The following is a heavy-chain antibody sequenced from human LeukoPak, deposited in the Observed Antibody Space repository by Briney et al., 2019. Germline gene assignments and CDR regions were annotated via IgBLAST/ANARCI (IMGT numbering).Heavy chain of an antibody. CDR1: GFSFSAYY. CDR2: INQAGSVQ. D-gene: IGHD3-10*02. V-gene: IGHV3-7*04. CDR3: ARAVRGGADTY. Sequence: PGGSLRLSCAASGFSFSAYYMNWVRQAPGKGPEWLANINQAGSVQSYVDSVRGRFTISRDNAKNSLFLQMSSLRAEDTAVYYCARAVRGGADTYWGQGTLVAVSS. J-gene: IGHJ4*02.